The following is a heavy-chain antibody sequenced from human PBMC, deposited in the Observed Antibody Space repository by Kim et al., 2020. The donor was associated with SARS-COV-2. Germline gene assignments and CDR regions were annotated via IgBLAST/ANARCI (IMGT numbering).Heavy chain of an antibody. V-gene: IGHV1-69*13. D-gene: IGHD2-8*02. CDR3: ARYCAGGACRDYYGRDV. J-gene: IGHJ6*02. CDR1: GGTFNNYA. Sequence: SVKVSCKASGGTFNNYAISWVRQAPGQELEWMGGIIPIFGTANYAKQFQGRVTITADESTGTAYMSLSSLRSDDTAVYYFARYCAGGACRDYYGRDVWG. CDR2: IIPIFGTA.